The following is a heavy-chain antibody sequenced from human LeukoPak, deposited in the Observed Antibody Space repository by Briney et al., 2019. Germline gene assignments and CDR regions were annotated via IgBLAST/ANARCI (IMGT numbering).Heavy chain of an antibody. D-gene: IGHD5-18*01. CDR2: ISYDGSNK. V-gene: IGHV3-30*03. Sequence: GGSLRLSCAASGFTFSHYGAHWVRQAPGKGLEWVAVISYDGSNKYFSDSVKGRFTISRDNSKNTVFLQMNSLRAEDTAVYYCARGSIMRALGLGDYWGQGTLVTVSS. J-gene: IGHJ4*02. CDR3: ARGSIMRALGLGDY. CDR1: GFTFSHYG.